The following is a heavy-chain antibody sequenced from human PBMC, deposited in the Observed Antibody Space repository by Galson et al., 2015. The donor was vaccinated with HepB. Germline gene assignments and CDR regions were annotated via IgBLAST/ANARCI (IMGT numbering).Heavy chain of an antibody. J-gene: IGHJ6*02. CDR1: GGSFSGYQ. Sequence: SETLSLTCAVYGGSFSGYQWSLIRQPPGKGLEWVGEINHIGTTNYNPSLKSRVTISLDTSKNQFSLKLTSVTAADTAVFYCVRGRRARLNGYYYYGMDVWGQGTTVTVSS. V-gene: IGHV4-34*01. CDR3: VRGRRARLNGYYYYGMDV. D-gene: IGHD2-8*01. CDR2: INHIGTT.